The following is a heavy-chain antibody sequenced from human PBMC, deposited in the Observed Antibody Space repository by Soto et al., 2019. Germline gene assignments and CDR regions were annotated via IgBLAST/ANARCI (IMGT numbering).Heavy chain of an antibody. CDR3: ARTDRAFDY. CDR2: IYYSGST. J-gene: IGHJ4*02. CDR1: GGSISSSSYY. V-gene: IGHV4-39*01. Sequence: SETLSLTCTVSGGSISSSSYYWGWIRQPPGKGLEWIGSIYYSGSTYYNPSLKSRVTISVDTSKNQFSLKLSSVTAADTAVYYCARTDRAFDYWGQGTLVTVSS.